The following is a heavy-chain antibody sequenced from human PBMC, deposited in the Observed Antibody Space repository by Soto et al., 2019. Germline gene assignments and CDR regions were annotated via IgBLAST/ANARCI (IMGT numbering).Heavy chain of an antibody. J-gene: IGHJ4*02. CDR2: IKSISDGETT. V-gene: IGHV3-15*07. CDR1: GFTFSHAW. Sequence: LLEESGGGFVQPGGSLRLSCVASGFTFSHAWMDWVRQAPGKGLEWVGRIKSISDGETTNYAASVAGRFTISRDDSKNTLFLHVNSLKTEDTGVYYCTRRIAVAGTYYFDYWGQGTLVTVSS. CDR3: TRRIAVAGTYYFDY. D-gene: IGHD6-19*01.